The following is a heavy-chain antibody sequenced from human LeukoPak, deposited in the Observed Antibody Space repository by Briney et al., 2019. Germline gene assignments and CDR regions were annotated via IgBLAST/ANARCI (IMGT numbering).Heavy chain of an antibody. Sequence: SETLSLTCTVSGGSISSSTYYWGWIRQPPGKGLEWIASIYYSGSAYYNPSLKSRVTISVDTSKNQFSLKLSSVTAADTAVYYCARGVARKNLGYWGQGTLVTVSS. CDR2: IYYSGSA. CDR1: GGSISSSTYY. CDR3: ARGVARKNLGY. D-gene: IGHD5-12*01. J-gene: IGHJ4*02. V-gene: IGHV4-39*01.